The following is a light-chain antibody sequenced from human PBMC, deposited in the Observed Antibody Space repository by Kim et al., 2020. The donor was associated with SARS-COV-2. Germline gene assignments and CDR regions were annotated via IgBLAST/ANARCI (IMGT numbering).Light chain of an antibody. Sequence: VSPGKTASITCSGDKLGDKYACWYQQKPGQSPVLVIYQDSKRPSGIPERFSGSNSGNTATLTISGTQAMDEADYYCQAWDSSTAVFGGGTKVTVL. CDR1: KLGDKY. V-gene: IGLV3-1*01. CDR2: QDS. CDR3: QAWDSSTAV. J-gene: IGLJ2*01.